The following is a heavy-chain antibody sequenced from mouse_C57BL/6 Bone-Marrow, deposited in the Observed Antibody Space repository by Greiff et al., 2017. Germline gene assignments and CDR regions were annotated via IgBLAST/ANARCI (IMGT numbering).Heavy chain of an antibody. CDR1: GYTFTSYW. J-gene: IGHJ1*03. V-gene: IGHV1-72*01. CDR2: IDPNSGGT. CDR3: ASPYYGSSYWYFDV. D-gene: IGHD1-1*01. Sequence: QVQLKQPGAELVKPGASVKLSCKASGYTFTSYWMHWVKQRPGRGLEWIGRIDPNSGGTKYNEKFKSKATLNVDKPSSTAYMQLSSLTSEDSAVYYCASPYYGSSYWYFDVWGTGTTVTVSS.